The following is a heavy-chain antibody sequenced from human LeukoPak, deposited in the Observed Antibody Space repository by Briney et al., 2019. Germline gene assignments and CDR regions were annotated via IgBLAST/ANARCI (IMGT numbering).Heavy chain of an antibody. V-gene: IGHV3-23*01. CDR2: ISGGGVST. CDR1: GFTFRAYA. CDR3: AKDRRYSTVYYYFDY. D-gene: IGHD3-16*02. Sequence: GGSLRLSCAASGFTFRAYAMTGVGQAPGKGLGWVSVISGGGVSTYYADSVKGRFTISRDNSKNTLYLQMNGLRAEDTAVYYCAKDRRYSTVYYYFDYWGQGALVTVSS. J-gene: IGHJ4*02.